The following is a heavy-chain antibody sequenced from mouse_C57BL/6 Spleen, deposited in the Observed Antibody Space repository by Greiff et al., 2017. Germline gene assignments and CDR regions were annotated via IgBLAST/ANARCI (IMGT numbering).Heavy chain of an antibody. Sequence: QVQLKQSGAELVRPGTSVKMSCKASGYTFTNYWIGWAKQRPGHGLEWIGDIYPGGGYTNHNEKFKGKATLTADKSSSTAYMQFSSLTSEDSAIYYCARSDYDYDSWFAYWGQGTLVTVSA. D-gene: IGHD2-4*01. CDR2: IYPGGGYT. CDR1: GYTFTNYW. V-gene: IGHV1-63*01. J-gene: IGHJ3*01. CDR3: ARSDYDYDSWFAY.